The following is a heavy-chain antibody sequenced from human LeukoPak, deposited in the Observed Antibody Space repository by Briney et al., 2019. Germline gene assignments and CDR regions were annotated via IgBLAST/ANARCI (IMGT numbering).Heavy chain of an antibody. V-gene: IGHV1-2*02. J-gene: IGHJ4*02. CDR1: GHTFNDYY. CDR3: ALVTIVGASLDY. Sequence: ASVKVSCKASGHTFNDYYMHWVRQAPGQGLEWIGSINPDNDGTNYAQTFQGRVTMTRDTSINTAYMELSSLRSDDTAVYYCALVTIVGASLDYWGQGTLVTVSS. CDR2: INPDNDGT. D-gene: IGHD1-26*01.